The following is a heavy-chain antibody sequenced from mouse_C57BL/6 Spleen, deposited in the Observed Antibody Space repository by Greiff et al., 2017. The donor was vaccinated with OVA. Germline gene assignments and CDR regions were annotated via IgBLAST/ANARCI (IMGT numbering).Heavy chain of an antibody. Sequence: QVQLQQSGAELVKPGASVKLSCKASGYTFTSYWMQWVKQRPGQGLEWIGEIDPSDSYTNYNQKFKGKATLTVDTSSSTAYMQPSSLTSEDSAVYYCARPAQGYWGQGTTLTVSS. CDR3: ARPAQGY. V-gene: IGHV1-50*01. CDR1: GYTFTSYW. J-gene: IGHJ2*01. CDR2: IDPSDSYT. D-gene: IGHD3-2*02.